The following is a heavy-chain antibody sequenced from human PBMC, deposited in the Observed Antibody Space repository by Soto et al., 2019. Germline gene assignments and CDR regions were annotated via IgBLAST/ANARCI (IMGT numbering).Heavy chain of an antibody. CDR3: ARDPKVSGSSQTRPDF. J-gene: IGHJ4*02. V-gene: IGHV4-34*01. D-gene: IGHD6-6*01. Sequence: SETLSLTCSIYIGSFSGYYWSWIRQPPGKGLEWIGEISQSGNTNYSPSLKSRVSISIDTSKKQFSLNLASVSAADTAVYYCARDPKVSGSSQTRPDFWGQGTLVTVSP. CDR1: IGSFSGYY. CDR2: ISQSGNT.